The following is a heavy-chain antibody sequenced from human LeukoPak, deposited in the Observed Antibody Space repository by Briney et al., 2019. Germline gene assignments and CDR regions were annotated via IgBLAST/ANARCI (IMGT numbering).Heavy chain of an antibody. CDR1: GFTFSSYS. D-gene: IGHD6-13*01. J-gene: IGHJ4*02. CDR3: ARDPEQLYYFDY. CDR2: ISYDGSNK. V-gene: IGHV3-30*03. Sequence: RGSLRLSCAASGFTFSSYSMNWVRQAPGKGLEWVAVISYDGSNKYYADSVKGRFTISRDNSKNTLYLQMNSLRAEDTAVYYCARDPEQLYYFDYWGQGTLVTVSS.